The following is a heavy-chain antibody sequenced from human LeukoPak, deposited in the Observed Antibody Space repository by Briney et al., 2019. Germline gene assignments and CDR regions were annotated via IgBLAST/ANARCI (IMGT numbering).Heavy chain of an antibody. CDR1: GFTFSSYA. D-gene: IGHD3-22*01. V-gene: IGHV3-23*01. CDR3: ARDWETLTYYDSSGQEY. Sequence: GGSLRLSCAASGFTFSSYAMSWVRQAPGKGLEWVSAISGSGGTTYYADSVKGRFTISRDNSKNTLYLQMNSQRAEDTAIYFCARDWETLTYYDSSGQEYWGQGTMVTVSS. CDR2: ISGSGGTT. J-gene: IGHJ3*01.